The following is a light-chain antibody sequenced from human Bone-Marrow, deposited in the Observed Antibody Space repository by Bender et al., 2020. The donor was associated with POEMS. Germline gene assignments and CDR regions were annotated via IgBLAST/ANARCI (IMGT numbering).Light chain of an antibody. Sequence: QSVLTQPPSASGSPGQSITISCTGTSSDVGAYNYVSWYQQRPGEAPKVMIYDVSRRPSGVSNRFSGSKSGNTASLTISGLQTEDEGDYYCASYTSSSTWVFGGGTNVTVL. V-gene: IGLV2-14*01. CDR3: ASYTSSSTWV. J-gene: IGLJ3*02. CDR2: DVS. CDR1: SSDVGAYNY.